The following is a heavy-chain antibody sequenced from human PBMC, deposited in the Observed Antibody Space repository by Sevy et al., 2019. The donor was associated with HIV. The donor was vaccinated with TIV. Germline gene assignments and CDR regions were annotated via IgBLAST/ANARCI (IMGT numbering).Heavy chain of an antibody. CDR2: MNPNSGHT. CDR1: GYAFTEYD. CDR3: AKLASCGGDCYYFDL. V-gene: IGHV1-8*01. J-gene: IGHJ4*02. D-gene: IGHD2-21*02. Sequence: ASVKVSCRASGYAFTEYDITWVRQATGQGLELMGWMNPNSGHTAYTQNFQGRVSTTTDTSISVAYMELSSLRSEDTAVYYCAKLASCGGDCYYFDLWGQGTLVTVSS.